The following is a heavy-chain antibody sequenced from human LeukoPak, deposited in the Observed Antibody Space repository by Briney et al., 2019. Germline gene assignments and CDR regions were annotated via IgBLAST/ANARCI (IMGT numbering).Heavy chain of an antibody. J-gene: IGHJ4*02. V-gene: IGHV1-2*02. CDR1: GYIFTDYY. Sequence: ASVKVSCKASGYIFTDYYVHWVRQAPGQGLEWMGWINSDTGGTNYVQEFQGRVTMTRDTSISTLYMELSRLRSDDTAVYYCARDLGITCISTSCPPDYWGQGTLVTVSS. CDR2: INSDTGGT. CDR3: ARDLGITCISTSCPPDY. D-gene: IGHD2-2*01.